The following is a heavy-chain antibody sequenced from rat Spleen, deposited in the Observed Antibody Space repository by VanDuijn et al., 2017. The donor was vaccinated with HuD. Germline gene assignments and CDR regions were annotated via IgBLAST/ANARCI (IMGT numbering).Heavy chain of an antibody. CDR3: TKNWDY. D-gene: IGHD5-1*01. V-gene: IGHV5S23*01. Sequence: EVQLVESGGGLVQPGRSLKLSCAASGFTFSDYNMAWVRQAPKKGLEWVSSINTDGGTTYYRDSVKGRFTISRDNAENTVYLQMNSLRSEDTATYYCTKNWDYWGQGVMVTVSS. CDR1: GFTFSDYN. CDR2: INTDGGTT. J-gene: IGHJ2*01.